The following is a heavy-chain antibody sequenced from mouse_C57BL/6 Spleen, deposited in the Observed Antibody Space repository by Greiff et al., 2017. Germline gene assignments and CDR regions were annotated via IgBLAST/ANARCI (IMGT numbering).Heavy chain of an antibody. CDR1: GFTFSSYG. J-gene: IGHJ1*03. Sequence: EVQLVESGGDLVKPGGSLKLSCAASGFTFSSYGMSWVRQTPDKRLEWVATISSGGSYTYYPDSVKGRFTISRDNAKNTLYLQISRLKSEDTAMYYCARRGGKGGYFDVGGTGTTVTVSS. CDR3: ARRGGKGGYFDV. D-gene: IGHD1-1*02. CDR2: ISSGGSYT. V-gene: IGHV5-6*01.